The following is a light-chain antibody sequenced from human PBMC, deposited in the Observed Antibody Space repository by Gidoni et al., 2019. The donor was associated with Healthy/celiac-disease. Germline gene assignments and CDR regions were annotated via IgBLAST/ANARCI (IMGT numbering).Light chain of an antibody. CDR2: DAS. V-gene: IGKV1-5*01. J-gene: IGKJ4*01. CDR1: QSISSW. Sequence: DIQMTQSPSTLSASVGDRVTITCRASQSISSWLAWYQQKPGKAPKLLIYDASSLESGVPSRFSGGRSGTEFTLTISSLQPDDFATYYCQQYNSYSTLTFGGGTKVEIK. CDR3: QQYNSYSTLT.